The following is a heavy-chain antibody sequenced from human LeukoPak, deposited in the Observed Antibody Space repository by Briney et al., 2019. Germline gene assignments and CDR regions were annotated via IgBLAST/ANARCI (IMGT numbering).Heavy chain of an antibody. Sequence: GGSLRLSCAASGFTFSDSYMSWIRQAPGKGLEWVSYISGSSSIIYYADSVKGRFTISRDDAKNSLYLQMNSLRVEDTAVYYCARAKRNGFDIWGQGTMVTVSS. V-gene: IGHV3-11*04. CDR3: ARAKRNGFDI. CDR2: ISGSSSII. CDR1: GFTFSDSY. J-gene: IGHJ3*02.